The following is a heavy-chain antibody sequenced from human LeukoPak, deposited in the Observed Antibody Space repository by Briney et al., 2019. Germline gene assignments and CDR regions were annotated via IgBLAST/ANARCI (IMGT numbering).Heavy chain of an antibody. CDR1: GDTFSNYV. CDR3: ARDDPDVVVIPGAADV. D-gene: IGHD2-21*01. V-gene: IGHV1-69*13. J-gene: IGHJ3*01. CDR2: ITPMFGST. Sequence: SVKVSCKASGDTFSNYVISWFRQAPGQRPEWMGGITPMFGSTYFTQKFQGRVTFTADDSTTTAYMELSSLKFEDTAVYYCARDDPDVVVIPGAADVWGQGTLVTVSS.